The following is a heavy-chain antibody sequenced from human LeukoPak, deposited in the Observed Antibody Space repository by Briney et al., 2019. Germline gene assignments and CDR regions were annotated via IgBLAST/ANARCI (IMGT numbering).Heavy chain of an antibody. D-gene: IGHD3-22*01. CDR2: IYYSGIT. Sequence: SETLSLTCTVSGGSIASSSNYWVWIRQPPGKGLEWIGNIYYSGITYYNPSLTSRVTISVDTSKNQFSLNLASVTAADTAVYYCARGFYYDSSGYEIWGQGTLVTVSS. CDR1: GGSIASSSNY. J-gene: IGHJ4*02. V-gene: IGHV4-39*07. CDR3: ARGFYYDSSGYEI.